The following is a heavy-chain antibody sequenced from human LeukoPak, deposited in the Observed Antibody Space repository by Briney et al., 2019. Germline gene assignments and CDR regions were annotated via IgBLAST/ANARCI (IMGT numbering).Heavy chain of an antibody. V-gene: IGHV1-18*01. CDR3: ARGSSGWSFDC. Sequence: ASVKVSCKASGYTFSTYRIIWVRQAPGQGLEWMGWISVYNGNTNYAQNLQGRVTMTTDTSTSTAYMELRSLRSDDTALYYCARGSSGWSFDCWGQGTLVTVSS. D-gene: IGHD6-13*01. J-gene: IGHJ4*02. CDR1: GYTFSTYR. CDR2: ISVYNGNT.